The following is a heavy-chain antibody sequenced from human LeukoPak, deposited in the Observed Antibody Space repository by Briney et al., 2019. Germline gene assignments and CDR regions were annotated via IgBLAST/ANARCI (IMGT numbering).Heavy chain of an antibody. CDR2: IYYRGDI. CDR3: AKNKDWAEAD. Sequence: SETLSLTCSVSDGSIRTYYWSWIRQSPGQGLEWIGNIYYRGDINYNPSLKSRVIISIDTSKKQFSLKVTSLTAADTAVYYCAKNKDWAEADWGQGTLVIVSS. V-gene: IGHV4-59*03. D-gene: IGHD3/OR15-3a*01. J-gene: IGHJ4*02. CDR1: DGSIRTYY.